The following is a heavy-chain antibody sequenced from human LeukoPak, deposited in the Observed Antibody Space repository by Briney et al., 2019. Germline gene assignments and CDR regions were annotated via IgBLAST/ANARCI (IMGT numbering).Heavy chain of an antibody. J-gene: IGHJ4*02. D-gene: IGHD6-13*01. CDR2: ISSSSSTI. V-gene: IGHV3-48*04. CDR1: GFTFSSYS. Sequence: PGGSLRLSCAASGFTFSSYSMNWVRQAPGKGLEWVSYISSSSSTIYYADSVKGRFTISRDNAKNSPYLQMNSLRAEDTAVYYCARESRGIAAAGRAFDYWGQGTLVTVSS. CDR3: ARESRGIAAAGRAFDY.